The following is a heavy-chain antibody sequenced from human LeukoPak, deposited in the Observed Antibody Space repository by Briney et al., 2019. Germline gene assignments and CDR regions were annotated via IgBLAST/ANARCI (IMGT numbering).Heavy chain of an antibody. CDR3: ARGGRSSSWLYYMDV. CDR1: GVSMSSSPYY. V-gene: IGHV4-39*01. J-gene: IGHJ6*03. D-gene: IGHD6-13*01. CDR2: IYHSGST. Sequence: PSETLSLTCTVSGVSMSSSPYYWGWIRQPPGKGLEWIGSIYHSGSTYYNPSLKSRVTISVDTSNNQFSLKLTSVTAADTAVYYCARGGRSSSWLYYMDVWGKGTTVTISS.